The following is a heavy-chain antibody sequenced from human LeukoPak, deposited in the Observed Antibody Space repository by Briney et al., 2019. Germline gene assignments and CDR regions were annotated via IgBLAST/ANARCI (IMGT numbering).Heavy chain of an antibody. CDR1: GFTFSSYG. CDR2: IRYDGSNK. Sequence: GGSLRLSCAASGFTFSSYGMHWVRQAPGKGLEWVAFIRYDGSNKYYADSVKGRFTISRDNSKNTLYLQMNSLRAEDTAVYYCARGPGSLDFWSGYYYYMDVWGKGTTVTVSS. J-gene: IGHJ6*03. D-gene: IGHD3-3*01. CDR3: ARGPGSLDFWSGYYYYMDV. V-gene: IGHV3-30*02.